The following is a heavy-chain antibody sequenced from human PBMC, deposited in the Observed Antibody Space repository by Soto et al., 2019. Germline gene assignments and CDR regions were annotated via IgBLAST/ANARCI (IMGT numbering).Heavy chain of an antibody. CDR3: TTETSREAVAGTDY. CDR1: GFTFSNAW. V-gene: IGHV3-15*01. J-gene: IGHJ4*02. D-gene: IGHD6-19*01. CDR2: IKSKTDGGTT. Sequence: GGSLRLSCAASGFTFSNAWMSWVRQAPGKGLEWVGRIKSKTDGGTTDYAAPVKGRFTISRDDSKNTLYLQMNSLKTEDTAVYYCTTETSREAVAGTDYWGQGTLVTVSS.